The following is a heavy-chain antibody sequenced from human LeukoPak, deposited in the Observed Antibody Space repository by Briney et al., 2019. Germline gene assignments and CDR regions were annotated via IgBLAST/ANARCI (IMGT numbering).Heavy chain of an antibody. Sequence: PSETLSLTCTVSGGSISSSNWWSWVRQPPGKGLEWIGEIYHSGSTNYNPSLKSRVTISVDKSKNQFSLKLSSVTAADTAVYYCARVSGGRYFDWLSVGEPDYWGQGTLVTVSS. D-gene: IGHD3-9*01. CDR3: ARVSGGRYFDWLSVGEPDY. V-gene: IGHV4-4*02. CDR2: IYHSGST. CDR1: GGSISSSNW. J-gene: IGHJ4*02.